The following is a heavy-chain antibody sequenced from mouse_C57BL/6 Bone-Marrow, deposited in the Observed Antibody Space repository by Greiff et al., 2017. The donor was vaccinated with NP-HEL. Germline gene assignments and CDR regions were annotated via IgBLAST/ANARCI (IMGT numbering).Heavy chain of an antibody. CDR3: ARHFYYYAMDY. V-gene: IGHV5-17*01. CDR2: ISSGSSTI. Sequence: EVTLVESGGGLVKPGGSLKLSCAASGFTFSDYGMHWVRQAPETGMEWVAYISSGSSTIYYADTVKGRFTISRDNDKNTLFLQMTILRSEDTAMYYCARHFYYYAMDYWGQGTSGTVSS. J-gene: IGHJ4*01. CDR1: GFTFSDYG.